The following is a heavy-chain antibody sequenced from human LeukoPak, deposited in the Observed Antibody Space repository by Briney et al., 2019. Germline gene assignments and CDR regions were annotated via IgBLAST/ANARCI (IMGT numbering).Heavy chain of an antibody. CDR1: GGSINNNDYY. D-gene: IGHD6-13*01. J-gene: IGHJ5*02. CDR3: ARELVAAAGINWFDP. CDR2: VYYSGST. V-gene: IGHV4-39*07. Sequence: SETLSLTCTVSGGSINNNDYYWGWIRQPPGKGLEWIGSVYYSGSTYYNPSLKSRVTISIDTSKNQFSLKLSSVTAADTAVYYCARELVAAAGINWFDPWGQGTLVTVSS.